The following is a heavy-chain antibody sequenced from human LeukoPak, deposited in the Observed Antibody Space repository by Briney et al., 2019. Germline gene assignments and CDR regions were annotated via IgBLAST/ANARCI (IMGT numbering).Heavy chain of an antibody. D-gene: IGHD3-10*01. CDR1: GGSISSGDYY. CDR2: IYYSGST. J-gene: IGHJ6*02. CDR3: ARGKRSGSLDYYYGMDV. V-gene: IGHV4-30-4*01. Sequence: PSETLSLTCTVSGGSISSGDYYWSWIRQPPGKGLEWIGYIYYSGSTYYNPSLKSRVTISVDTSKNQFSLKLSSVTAADTAVYYCARGKRSGSLDYYYGMDVWGQGTTVTVSS.